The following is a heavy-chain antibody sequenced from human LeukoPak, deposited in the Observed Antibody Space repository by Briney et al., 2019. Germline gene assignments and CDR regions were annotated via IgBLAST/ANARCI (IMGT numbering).Heavy chain of an antibody. CDR2: ISGSGGST. CDR1: GFTFSSYA. V-gene: IGHV3-23*01. J-gene: IGHJ6*04. D-gene: IGHD3-10*01. CDR3: AITMVRGVRGMDV. Sequence: PRGSLRLSCAASGFTFSSYAMSWVRQAPGKGLEWASAISGSGGSTYYADSVKGRFTISRDNSKNTLYLQMNSLRAEDTAVYYCAITMVRGVRGMDVWGKGTTVTVTS.